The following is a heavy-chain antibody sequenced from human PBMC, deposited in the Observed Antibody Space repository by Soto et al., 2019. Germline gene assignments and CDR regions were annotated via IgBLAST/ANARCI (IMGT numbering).Heavy chain of an antibody. V-gene: IGHV1-18*01. Sequence: ASVKVSCKASGYTFTSYGISWVQQAPGQGLEWMGWISAYNGNTNYAQKLQGRVTMTTDTSTSTAYMELRGLRSDDTAVYHCASDGGSGSEDFDPWGQGTLVTVSP. CDR2: ISAYNGNT. J-gene: IGHJ5*02. CDR3: ASDGGSGSEDFDP. CDR1: GYTFTSYG. D-gene: IGHD3-10*01.